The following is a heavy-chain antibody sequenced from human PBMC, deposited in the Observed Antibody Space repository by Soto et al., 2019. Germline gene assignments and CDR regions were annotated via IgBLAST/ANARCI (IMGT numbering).Heavy chain of an antibody. V-gene: IGHV5-51*01. CDR2: IYPGDSDT. Sequence: GESLKISCKGSGYSFTSYWIGWVRQMPGKGLEWMGIIYPGDSDTRYSPSFQGQVTISADKSISTAYLQWSSLKASDTAMYYCVTQVCSCFGVGKDYYYYYGMDVWGQGTPVTVSS. CDR3: VTQVCSCFGVGKDYYYYYGMDV. D-gene: IGHD3-3*01. J-gene: IGHJ6*02. CDR1: GYSFTSYW.